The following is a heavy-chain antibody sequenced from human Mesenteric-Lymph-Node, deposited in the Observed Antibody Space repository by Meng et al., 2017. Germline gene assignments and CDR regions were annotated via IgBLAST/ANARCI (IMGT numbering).Heavy chain of an antibody. D-gene: IGHD2-15*01. CDR2: IIPILGIA. Sequence: QVQLVQSGAEVKKPGSSVKVSCKASGGTFSSYTISWVRQAPGQGLEWMGRIIPILGIANYAQKFQGRVTITADKSTSTAYMELSSLRSEDTAVYYCASKTCSGGSCQLDYWGQGTLVTVSS. CDR1: GGTFSSYT. V-gene: IGHV1-69*02. CDR3: ASKTCSGGSCQLDY. J-gene: IGHJ4*02.